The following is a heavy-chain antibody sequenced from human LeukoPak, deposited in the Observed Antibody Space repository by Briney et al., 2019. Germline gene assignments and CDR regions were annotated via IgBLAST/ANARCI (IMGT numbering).Heavy chain of an antibody. V-gene: IGHV4-34*01. Sequence: ASETLSLTCAVYGGSFSGYYWSWIRQPPGKGLEWIGEINHSGSTNYNPSLKSRVTISVDTSKNQFSLKLSSVTAADTAVYYCARGYPHKPYCSSTSCYIYYYYYYGMDVWGQGTTVTVSS. CDR1: GGSFSGYY. J-gene: IGHJ6*02. CDR3: ARGYPHKPYCSSTSCYIYYYYYYGMDV. D-gene: IGHD2-2*02. CDR2: INHSGST.